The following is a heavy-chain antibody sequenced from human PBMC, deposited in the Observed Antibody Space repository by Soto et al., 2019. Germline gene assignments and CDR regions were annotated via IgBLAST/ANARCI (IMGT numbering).Heavy chain of an antibody. CDR3: ARVDVLRFLEWLI. V-gene: IGHV1-18*04. D-gene: IGHD3-3*01. CDR2: ISAYNGNT. J-gene: IGHJ4*02. CDR1: GYTFTNYG. Sequence: ASVKVSCKASGYTFTNYGISWVLQSPGQGLEGMGWISAYNGNTNYAQNLQGRVTMTTDTSTSTAYMELRSLRSDDTAVYYCARVDVLRFLEWLIWGQGTLVTVSS.